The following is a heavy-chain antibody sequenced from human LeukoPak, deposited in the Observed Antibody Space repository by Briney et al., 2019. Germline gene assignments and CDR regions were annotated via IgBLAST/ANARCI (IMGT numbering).Heavy chain of an antibody. CDR1: GFTFSDHY. Sequence: PAGSLRLSCAASGFTFSDHYMTWIRQAPGKGLEWLSYISPSGSDMNNADSGKGRFTISTDNAKRSLYLQMNSLRAEDTAVYYCTRDHRLADYWGQGTLVTVSS. CDR2: ISPSGSDM. J-gene: IGHJ4*02. CDR3: TRDHRLADY. V-gene: IGHV3-11*01.